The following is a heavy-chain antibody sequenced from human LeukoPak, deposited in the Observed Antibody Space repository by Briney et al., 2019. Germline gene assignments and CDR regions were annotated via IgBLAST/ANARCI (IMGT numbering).Heavy chain of an antibody. D-gene: IGHD7-27*01. CDR3: AKITGEGEDYFDY. V-gene: IGHV4-39*07. Sequence: SETLSLTCTVSGGSISSSSYYWGWIRQPPGKGLEWIGSIYYSGSTYYNPSLKSRVTISVDTSKNQFSLKLSSVTAADTAVYYCAKITGEGEDYFDYGGQGTLVTVSS. CDR2: IYYSGST. CDR1: GGSISSSSYY. J-gene: IGHJ4*02.